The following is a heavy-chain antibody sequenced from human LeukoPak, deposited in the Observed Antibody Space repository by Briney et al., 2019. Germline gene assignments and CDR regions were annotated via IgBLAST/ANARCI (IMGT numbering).Heavy chain of an antibody. CDR1: GGSFSGYY. D-gene: IGHD1-26*01. CDR2: INHSGST. Sequence: PSETLSLTCAVYGGSFSGYYWSWIRQPPGKGLEGIGEINHSGSTNYNPSLKSRVTISVDTSKNQFSLKPSSVPAADTAVYYCARFKYWQLGSLDPWGQGTLVTVSS. CDR3: ARFKYWQLGSLDP. J-gene: IGHJ5*02. V-gene: IGHV4-34*01.